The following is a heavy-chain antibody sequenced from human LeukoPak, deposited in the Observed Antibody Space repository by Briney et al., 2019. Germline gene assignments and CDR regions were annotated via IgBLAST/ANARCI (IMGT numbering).Heavy chain of an antibody. CDR3: ARSYYDFWSGYFGY. V-gene: IGHV5-51*01. CDR1: GYSFTSYW. D-gene: IGHD3-3*01. Sequence: KVGASLKISCEGAGYSFTSYWIGWVRQMPGKGLEWMGIIYPGDSDTRYNPSFQGQVTISADKSISTAYLQWSSLKASDTAMYYCARSYYDFWSGYFGYWGQGTLVTVSS. J-gene: IGHJ4*02. CDR2: IYPGDSDT.